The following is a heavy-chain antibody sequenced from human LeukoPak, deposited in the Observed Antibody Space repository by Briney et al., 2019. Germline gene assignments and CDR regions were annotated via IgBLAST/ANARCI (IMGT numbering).Heavy chain of an antibody. CDR3: ARPLSGYSSSWFDP. CDR2: IIPIFGTA. V-gene: IGHV1-69*13. D-gene: IGHD6-13*01. CDR1: GGTFSSYA. Sequence: SVKVSCKASGGTFSSYAISWVGQAPGQGREWMGGIIPIFGTANYAQKFQGRVTITADESTSTAYMELSSLRSEDTAVYYCARPLSGYSSSWFDPWGQGTLVPVSS. J-gene: IGHJ5*02.